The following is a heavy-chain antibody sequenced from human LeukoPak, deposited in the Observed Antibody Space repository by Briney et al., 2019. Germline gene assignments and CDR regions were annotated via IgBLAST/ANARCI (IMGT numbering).Heavy chain of an antibody. CDR2: IYYSGST. V-gene: IGHV4-59*12. CDR1: GGSISTYY. CDR3: ARDLSQWAAAGEDWFDP. D-gene: IGHD6-13*01. J-gene: IGHJ5*02. Sequence: SETLSLTCAVSGGSISTYYWSWIRQPPGKGLEWIGYIYYSGSTYYNPSLKSRVTISVDTSKNQFSLKLSSVTAADTAVYYCARDLSQWAAAGEDWFDPWGQGTLVTVSS.